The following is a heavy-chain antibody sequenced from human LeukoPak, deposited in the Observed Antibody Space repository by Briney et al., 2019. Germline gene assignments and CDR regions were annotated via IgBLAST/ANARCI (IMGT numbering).Heavy chain of an antibody. CDR1: GFTFSSYG. D-gene: IGHD2-2*01. CDR3: AGYCSSTSCYVAPLDY. CDR2: IRYDGSNK. V-gene: IGHV3-30*02. J-gene: IGHJ4*02. Sequence: GGSLRLSCAASGFTFSSYGMHWVRQAPGKGLEWVAFIRYDGSNKYYADSVKGRFTISRDNSKNTLYLQMNSLRAEDTAVYYCAGYCSSTSCYVAPLDYWGQGTLVTVSS.